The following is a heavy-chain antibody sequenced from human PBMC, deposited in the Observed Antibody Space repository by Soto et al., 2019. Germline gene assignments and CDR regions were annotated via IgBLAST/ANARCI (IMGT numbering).Heavy chain of an antibody. Sequence: GASVKVSCKASGGTFSSYAISWVRQAPGQGLEWMGGIIPIFGTANYAQKFQGRVTITADESTSTAYMELSSLRSEDTAVYYCARPGSPLNIADNWFDPWGQGTLVTVSS. D-gene: IGHD6-13*01. V-gene: IGHV1-69*13. CDR1: GGTFSSYA. CDR2: IIPIFGTA. CDR3: ARPGSPLNIADNWFDP. J-gene: IGHJ5*02.